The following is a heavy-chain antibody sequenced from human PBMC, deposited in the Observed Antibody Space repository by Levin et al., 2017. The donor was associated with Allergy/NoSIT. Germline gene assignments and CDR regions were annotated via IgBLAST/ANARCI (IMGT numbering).Heavy chain of an antibody. V-gene: IGHV4-39*01. Sequence: SQTLSLTCTVSGGSISSSSYYWGWIRQPPGKGLEWIGSIYYSGSTYYNPSLKSRVTISVDTSKNQFSLKLSSVTAADTAVYYCARHIKYSTGYYKDYWGQGTLVTVSS. J-gene: IGHJ4*02. CDR2: IYYSGST. D-gene: IGHD3-9*01. CDR1: GGSISSSSYY. CDR3: ARHIKYSTGYYKDY.